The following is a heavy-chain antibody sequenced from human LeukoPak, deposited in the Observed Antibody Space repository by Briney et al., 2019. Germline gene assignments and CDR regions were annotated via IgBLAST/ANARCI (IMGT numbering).Heavy chain of an antibody. D-gene: IGHD5-18*01. CDR2: ISSNGGST. J-gene: IGHJ4*02. V-gene: IGHV3-64D*09. CDR1: GFTFSSYA. Sequence: GGSLRLSCSASGFTFSSYAMHWVRQAPGKGLEYVSAISSNGGSTYYADSVKGRFTISRGNSKNTLYLQMSSLRAEDTAVYYCVKDSDTAMAGFDYWGQGTLVTVSS. CDR3: VKDSDTAMAGFDY.